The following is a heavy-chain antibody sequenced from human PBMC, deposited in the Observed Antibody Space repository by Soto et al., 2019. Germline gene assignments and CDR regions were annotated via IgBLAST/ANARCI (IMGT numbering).Heavy chain of an antibody. J-gene: IGHJ6*02. CDR1: GGSISSGGYY. CDR3: ARVIAAAGYYYYYGMDV. Sequence: QVQLQESGPGLVKPSQTLSLTCPVSGGSISSGGYYWSWIRQHPGKGLEWIGYIYYSGGTYYNASLKSRVTISVDTSKTQFSVKRSSVTAADTAVYYCARVIAAAGYYYYYGMDVWGRGTTVTVSS. V-gene: IGHV4-31*03. CDR2: IYYSGGT. D-gene: IGHD6-13*01.